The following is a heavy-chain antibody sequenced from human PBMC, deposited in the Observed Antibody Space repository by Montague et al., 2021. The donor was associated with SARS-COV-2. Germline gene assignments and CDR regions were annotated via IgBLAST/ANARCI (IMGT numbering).Heavy chain of an antibody. Sequence: SETLSLTCTVSGGSISNYYWTWIRQSPGTGLEWIGFIYYSCSTXSXPSXXXRVTISVDTSKNQFSLKLSPVTAAATAVSYCARVGRQQLVRLSGLDVWGQGTTVTVSS. CDR3: ARVGRQQLVRLSGLDV. CDR1: GGSISNYY. V-gene: IGHV4-59*12. CDR2: IYYSCST. D-gene: IGHD6-13*01. J-gene: IGHJ6*02.